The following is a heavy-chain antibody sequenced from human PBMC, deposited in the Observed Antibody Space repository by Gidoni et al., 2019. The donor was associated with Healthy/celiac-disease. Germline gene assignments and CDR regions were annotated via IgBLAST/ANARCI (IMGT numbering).Heavy chain of an antibody. CDR1: GFTVSSNY. Sequence: EVQLVESGGGLVQPGGSLRLSCAASGFTVSSNYMSWVRQAPGKGLEWVSVIYSGGSTYYADSVKGRFTISRDNSKNTLYLQMNSLRAEDTAVYYCARDRYYGSGSYLGSGYYGMDVWGQGTTVTVSS. D-gene: IGHD3-10*01. V-gene: IGHV3-66*01. J-gene: IGHJ6*02. CDR2: IYSGGST. CDR3: ARDRYYGSGSYLGSGYYGMDV.